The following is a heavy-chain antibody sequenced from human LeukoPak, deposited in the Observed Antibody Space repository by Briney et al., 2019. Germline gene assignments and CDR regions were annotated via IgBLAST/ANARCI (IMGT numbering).Heavy chain of an antibody. J-gene: IGHJ4*02. CDR2: ISSSSSYT. V-gene: IGHV3-11*06. Sequence: GGSLRLSCAASGFTFSDYYMSWIRQAPGKGLEWVSYISSSSSYTNYADSVKGRFTISRDDAKNSLYLQMNSLRAEDTAVYYCARAVAGTGFPRDYWGQGTLVTVSS. CDR1: GFTFSDYY. CDR3: ARAVAGTGFPRDY. D-gene: IGHD6-19*01.